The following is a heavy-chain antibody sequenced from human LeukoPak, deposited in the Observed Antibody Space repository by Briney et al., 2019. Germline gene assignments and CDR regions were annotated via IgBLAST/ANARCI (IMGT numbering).Heavy chain of an antibody. CDR2: ITSSGATT. CDR1: GFTISTYA. J-gene: IGHJ4*02. CDR3: AKEFIAGDGHVDCDS. V-gene: IGHV3-23*01. Sequence: GGSLRPSCAASGFTISTYAMTWVRQAPGKGLEWVSSITSSGATTYYADSVKGRFTISRDISKNTSYLQMNSLTAEDSAVYYCAKEFIAGDGHVDCDSWGQGTLVTVSS. D-gene: IGHD5-24*01.